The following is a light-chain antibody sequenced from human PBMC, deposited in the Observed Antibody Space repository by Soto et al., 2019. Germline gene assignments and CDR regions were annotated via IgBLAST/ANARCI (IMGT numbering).Light chain of an antibody. CDR2: QVS. CDR1: XILVHSNGNTY. Sequence: DIVMTQTPLSSPVTLGQPASISCRSSXILVHSNGNTYLSWLQQRPGQPPRLLIYQVSNRFSGVPVRFSGSGAGTDFTLKISSVEAEDVGVYYCMQAAQFPITFGQGTRLEIK. V-gene: IGKV2-24*01. J-gene: IGKJ5*01. CDR3: MQAAQFPIT.